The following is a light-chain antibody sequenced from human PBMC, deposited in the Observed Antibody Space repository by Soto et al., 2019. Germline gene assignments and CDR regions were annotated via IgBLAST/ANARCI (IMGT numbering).Light chain of an antibody. Sequence: QSALTQPASVAGSPGQSITISCTGTSSDVGGYNYVSWYQQHPGKAPKLMIHDVTDRPGGVSNRFSGSKSGNTASLTISGLQAEDEGDYYCSSYTTRSSVVFGGGTKLTVL. CDR1: SSDVGGYNY. J-gene: IGLJ2*01. V-gene: IGLV2-14*01. CDR3: SSYTTRSSVV. CDR2: DVT.